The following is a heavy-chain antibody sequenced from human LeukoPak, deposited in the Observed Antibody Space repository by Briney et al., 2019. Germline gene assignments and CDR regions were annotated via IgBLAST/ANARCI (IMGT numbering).Heavy chain of an antibody. CDR2: ISSSGGT. V-gene: IGHV4-4*09. CDR1: GGSISSHY. D-gene: IGHD3-16*01. CDR3: ARLLDWGPFDF. Sequence: PPETLSLTCTVSGGSISSHYWSWVRQTPEKGLELIGYISSSGGTKYNASLKSRVSISMDTSMNQFSLKLTSVTAADTAVFYCARLLDWGPFDFWGQGTLVTVSS. J-gene: IGHJ4*02.